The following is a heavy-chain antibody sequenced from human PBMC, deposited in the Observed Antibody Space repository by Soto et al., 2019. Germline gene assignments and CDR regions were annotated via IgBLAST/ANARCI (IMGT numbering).Heavy chain of an antibody. CDR2: IYYSGST. CDR1: GGSIGSSSYY. J-gene: IGHJ4*02. CDR3: PREPSYYDSSGYPRYFDS. Sequence: SETLSLTCTVSGGSIGSSSYYWGWIRQPPGKGLEWIGSIYYSGSTYYNPSLKSRVTISVDTSKNQFSLKLSSVTAADTAVYYCPREPSYYDSSGYPRYFDSWGQGTLVTVSS. V-gene: IGHV4-39*02. D-gene: IGHD3-22*01.